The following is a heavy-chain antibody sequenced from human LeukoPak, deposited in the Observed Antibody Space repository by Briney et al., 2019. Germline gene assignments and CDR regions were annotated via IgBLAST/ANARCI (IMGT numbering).Heavy chain of an antibody. J-gene: IGHJ4*02. V-gene: IGHV1-2*02. D-gene: IGHD2-15*01. CDR2: INPNSGGT. Sequence: GASVKVSCKASGYTFTGYYMHWVRQAPGQGLEWMGWINPNSGGTNYAQKFQGRVTVTRDTSTSTVYMELSSLRSEDTAVYYCARDVSDCSGGSCYSYFDYWGQGGLVTVSS. CDR3: ARDVSDCSGGSCYSYFDY. CDR1: GYTFTGYY.